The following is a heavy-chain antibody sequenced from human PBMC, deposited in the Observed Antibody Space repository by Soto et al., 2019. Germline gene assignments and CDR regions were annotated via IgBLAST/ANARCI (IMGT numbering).Heavy chain of an antibody. Sequence: QVQLVQSGAEVKKPGSSVKVSCKASGGTFSSYAISWVRQAPGQGLEWMGGIIPIFGTANYAQKFQGRVTIIADESTSTADMALSSLRSEDTAVYYCARSQESRDYYYDYGMDVWGQGTTVTVSS. J-gene: IGHJ6*02. CDR2: IIPIFGTA. CDR1: GGTFSSYA. CDR3: ARSQESRDYYYDYGMDV. V-gene: IGHV1-69*01.